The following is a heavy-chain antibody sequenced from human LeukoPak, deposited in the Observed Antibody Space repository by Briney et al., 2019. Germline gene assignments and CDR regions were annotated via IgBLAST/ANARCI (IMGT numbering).Heavy chain of an antibody. Sequence: ASVKVSCKASGYTFTGYYMHWVRQAPGQGLEWMGWINPNSGGTNYAQKFQGRVTMTRDTSISTAYMELSRLRSDDTAVYYCAREWGVVTAIADAFDIWGQGTMVTSLQ. J-gene: IGHJ3*02. CDR1: GYTFTGYY. V-gene: IGHV1-2*02. CDR3: AREWGVVTAIADAFDI. D-gene: IGHD2-21*02. CDR2: INPNSGGT.